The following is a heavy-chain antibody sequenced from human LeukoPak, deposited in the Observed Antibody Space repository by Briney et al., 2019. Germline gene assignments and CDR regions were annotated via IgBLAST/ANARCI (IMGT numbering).Heavy chain of an antibody. CDR2: INTDGGAT. CDR1: GFNFSSYG. J-gene: IGHJ4*02. V-gene: IGHV3-74*01. Sequence: PGGSLRLSCAVSGFNFSSYGIHWVRQAPGKGLVWVSLINTDGGATPYGDSAKGRFTVSRDNDKNTLFLDMNSLRVEDTAVYYCARGTAATAGIDYWGQGTLVTVSS. D-gene: IGHD6-13*01. CDR3: ARGTAATAGIDY.